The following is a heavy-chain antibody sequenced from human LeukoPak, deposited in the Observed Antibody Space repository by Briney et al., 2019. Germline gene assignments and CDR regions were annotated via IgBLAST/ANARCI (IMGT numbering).Heavy chain of an antibody. CDR3: ARARDVATHNY. Sequence: SETLSLTCTVSGYSISSGYYWGWIRQPPGKGLEWIGSIYHSGSTYYNPSLKSRVTISVDTSKNQFSLKLSSVTAADTAVYYCARARDVATHNYWGQGTLVNVSS. CDR1: GYSISSGYY. V-gene: IGHV4-38-2*02. CDR2: IYHSGST. D-gene: IGHD2-15*01. J-gene: IGHJ4*02.